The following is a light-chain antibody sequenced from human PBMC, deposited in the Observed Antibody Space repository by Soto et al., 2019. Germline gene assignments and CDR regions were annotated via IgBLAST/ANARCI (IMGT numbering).Light chain of an antibody. V-gene: IGKV1-6*01. CDR3: LQDYNYPRT. CDR1: EGIRND. Sequence: AIQMTQSPFSLSASVGDTVTITCRASEGIRNDLGWYQQRPGKARKLLIYAASNLQSGVPSRFSGSGSGTDFTLTISSLQPEDFATYYCLQDYNYPRTFGQGTKVEIK. CDR2: AAS. J-gene: IGKJ1*01.